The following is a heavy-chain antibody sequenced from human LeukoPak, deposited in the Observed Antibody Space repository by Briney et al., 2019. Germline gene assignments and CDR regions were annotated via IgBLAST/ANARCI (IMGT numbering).Heavy chain of an antibody. CDR1: GFTFSSYA. V-gene: IGHV3-64*01. J-gene: IGHJ3*02. CDR3: ARGATMIVVAPWVAFDI. D-gene: IGHD3-22*01. Sequence: GSLILSCAASGFTFSSYAMHWVRQAPGKGLEYVSAISSNGGSTYYANSVKGRFTISRDNSKNTLYLQMGSLRAEDMAVYYCARGATMIVVAPWVAFDIWGQGTMVTVSS. CDR2: ISSNGGST.